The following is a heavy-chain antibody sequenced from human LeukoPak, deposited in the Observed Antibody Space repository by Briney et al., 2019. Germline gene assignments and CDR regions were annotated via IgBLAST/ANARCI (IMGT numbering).Heavy chain of an antibody. CDR3: ARDSRRMDRATRYDY. D-gene: IGHD2-15*01. CDR1: GGSFSGYY. J-gene: IGHJ4*02. CDR2: INHSGST. V-gene: IGHV4-34*01. Sequence: SSETLSLTCAVYGGSFSGYYWSWIRQPPGKGLEWIGEINHSGSTNYNPSLKSRVTISVDTSKNQFSLKLSSVTAADTAVYYCARDSRRMDRATRYDYWGQGTLVTVSS.